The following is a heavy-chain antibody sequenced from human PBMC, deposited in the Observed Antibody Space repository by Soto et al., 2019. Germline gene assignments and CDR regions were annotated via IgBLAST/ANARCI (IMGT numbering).Heavy chain of an antibody. CDR1: GYTLTSYA. Sequence: ASAKVSCKASGYTLTSYAMHWVRQAPGQRLEWMGWINAGNGSTKYSQKFQGRVTITRDTSASTAYMELSSLRSEDTAVYYCARGSDILTGYYGFDPWGQGILVTVSS. V-gene: IGHV1-3*01. CDR3: ARGSDILTGYYGFDP. J-gene: IGHJ5*02. CDR2: INAGNGST. D-gene: IGHD3-9*01.